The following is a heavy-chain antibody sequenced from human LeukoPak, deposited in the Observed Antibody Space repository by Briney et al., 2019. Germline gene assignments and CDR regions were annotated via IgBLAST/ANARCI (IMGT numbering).Heavy chain of an antibody. Sequence: ASVKVSCKASGYTFTGYFIRWVRQAPGQGLEWMGWINPNSGGTNYAQKFQGRVTMTRDTSINTAYMELSRLTSDDTAVYFCARGYRDSVGPCLDSWGQGTLVTVSS. D-gene: IGHD2-15*01. CDR3: ARGYRDSVGPCLDS. CDR2: INPNSGGT. J-gene: IGHJ5*01. V-gene: IGHV1-2*02. CDR1: GYTFTGYF.